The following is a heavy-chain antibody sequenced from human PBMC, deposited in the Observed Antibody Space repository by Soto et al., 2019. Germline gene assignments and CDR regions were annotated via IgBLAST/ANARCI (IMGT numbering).Heavy chain of an antibody. Sequence: QVDLVQSGAEVKKPGASVKMSCKSSGYRLSNYYMHWVRQAPGQGLEWMGIVNPSDGRANYARKFQGRVTMTWDTSTTTLYMEVNSLRSDDTAIYYCARAELIVAGQAFDSWGPGTLVTVSS. D-gene: IGHD5-12*01. CDR1: GYRLSNYY. V-gene: IGHV1-46*01. CDR2: VNPSDGRA. J-gene: IGHJ4*02. CDR3: ARAELIVAGQAFDS.